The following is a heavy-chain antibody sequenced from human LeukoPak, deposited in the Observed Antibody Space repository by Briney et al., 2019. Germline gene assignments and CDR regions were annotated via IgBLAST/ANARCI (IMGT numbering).Heavy chain of an antibody. CDR2: ISGSGGST. CDR1: GFTFSTYW. J-gene: IGHJ4*02. V-gene: IGHV3-23*01. Sequence: PGGSLRLSCAASGFTFSTYWMSWVRQAPGKGLEWVSAISGSGGSTYYADSVKGRFTISRDNSKNTLYLQMNSLRAEDTAVYYCAKTLLLWFGEGPDYWGQGTLVTVSS. CDR3: AKTLLLWFGEGPDY. D-gene: IGHD3-10*01.